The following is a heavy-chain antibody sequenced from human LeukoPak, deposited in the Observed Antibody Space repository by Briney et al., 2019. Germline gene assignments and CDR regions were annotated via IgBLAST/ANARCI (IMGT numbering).Heavy chain of an antibody. J-gene: IGHJ5*02. CDR3: ARGGFLKYCSSTSCYALNWFDP. CDR2: ISYDGSNK. Sequence: GGSLRLSCAASGFTFSSYGMHWVRQAPGKGLEWVAVISYDGSNKYYADSVKGRFTISRDNSKNTLYLQMNSLRAEDTAVYYCARGGFLKYCSSTSCYALNWFDPWGQGTLVTVSS. V-gene: IGHV3-30*03. D-gene: IGHD2-2*01. CDR1: GFTFSSYG.